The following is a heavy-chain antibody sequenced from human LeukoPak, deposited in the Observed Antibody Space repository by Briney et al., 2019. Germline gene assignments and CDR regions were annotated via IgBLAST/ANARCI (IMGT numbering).Heavy chain of an antibody. CDR2: VSDATGDI. CDR1: GITYSNYA. D-gene: IGHD3-22*01. V-gene: IGHV3-23*01. J-gene: IGHJ4*02. Sequence: GGSLRLSCAVAGITYSNYAMPWVRQPPGKGLEWVSTVSDATGDIWYADSWKGRFTISTDQSKNTLYLQMNSLRADDTAVYFYARGGAILITNPFDFWVQGTLVAVSS. CDR3: ARGGAILITNPFDF.